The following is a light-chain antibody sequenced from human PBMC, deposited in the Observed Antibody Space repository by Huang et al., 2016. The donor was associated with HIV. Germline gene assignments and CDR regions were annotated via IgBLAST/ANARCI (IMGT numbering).Light chain of an antibody. CDR3: QQYKSYPWT. CDR1: QSISPW. V-gene: IGKV1-5*01. J-gene: IGKJ1*01. CDR2: DAS. Sequence: DIQMTQSPSTRSASVGDRVTITCRASQSISPWLAWYQQKPGKAPKLRIYDASSWGSGIPSRFSGSGSGTQFTLTSSSLQPDNFATYYCQQYKSYPWTFGQGTKVEIK.